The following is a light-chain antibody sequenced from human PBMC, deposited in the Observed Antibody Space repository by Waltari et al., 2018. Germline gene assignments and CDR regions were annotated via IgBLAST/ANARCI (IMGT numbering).Light chain of an antibody. CDR1: QSVSKY. CDR3: QKYESLPAT. Sequence: SCRASQSVSKYLAWYQQKPGQAPRLLIYHASSRATGIPDRFSGSGFGTDFSLTISRLEPEDFAVYYCQKYESLPATFGQGTKVVIK. J-gene: IGKJ1*01. CDR2: HAS. V-gene: IGKV3-20*01.